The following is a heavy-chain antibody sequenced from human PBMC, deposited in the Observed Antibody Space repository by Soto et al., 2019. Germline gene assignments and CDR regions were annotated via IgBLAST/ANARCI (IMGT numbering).Heavy chain of an antibody. CDR3: AKVLRDGSGYYDHGFDY. CDR2: ISISGGST. J-gene: IGHJ4*02. V-gene: IGHV3-23*01. CDR1: GFTFSSYA. Sequence: EVQLLESGGGLVQPGGSLRLSCAASGFTFSSYAMSWVRQAPGKGLEWVSGISISGGSTFYADSVKGRFTFSRDNSKNTLYLQMNSLRADDTAVYYCAKVLRDGSGYYDHGFDYWGQGTLVTVSS. D-gene: IGHD3-22*01.